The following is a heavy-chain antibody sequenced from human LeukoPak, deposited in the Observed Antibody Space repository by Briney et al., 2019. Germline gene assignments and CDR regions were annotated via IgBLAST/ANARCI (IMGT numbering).Heavy chain of an antibody. J-gene: IGHJ4*02. CDR2: ISSSSDT. CDR1: GFTFSDYY. D-gene: IGHD3-10*01. V-gene: IGHV3-11*06. Sequence: GGSLRLSCAASGFTFSDYYMSWLRQAPGKGLEWVSYISSSSDTHYADSVKGRFTISRDNAKNSLYLQMNSLRVEDTAVYYCARVKGSYSVDYWGQGTLATVSS. CDR3: ARVKGSYSVDY.